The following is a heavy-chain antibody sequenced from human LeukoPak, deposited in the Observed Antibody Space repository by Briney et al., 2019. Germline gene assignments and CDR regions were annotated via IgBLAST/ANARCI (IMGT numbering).Heavy chain of an antibody. J-gene: IGHJ4*02. CDR1: GFTFSSYE. CDR2: ISSSGSTI. V-gene: IGHV3-48*03. CDR3: ARTQPTYDSKGQIFDY. Sequence: GGSLRLSCAASGFTFSSYEMNWVRQAPGKGLEWVSYISSSGSTIYYADSVKGRFTISRDNAKNSLYLQMNSPRAEDTAVYYCARTQPTYDSKGQIFDYWGQGTLVTVSS. D-gene: IGHD3-22*01.